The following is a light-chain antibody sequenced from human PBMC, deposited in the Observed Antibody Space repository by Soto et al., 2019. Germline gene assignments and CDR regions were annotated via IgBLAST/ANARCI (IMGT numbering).Light chain of an antibody. J-gene: IGKJ3*01. V-gene: IGKV1-33*01. CDR2: DAS. CDR3: QQYDSLPFT. CDR1: RSISNY. Sequence: DIQMTQSPSSLSASVGDAVSLTCRASRSISNYLNWYQQKPGKAPKLLTYDASDLETGVPSRFSGSGSGTDFTFTISNLQPEDFATYYCQQYDSLPFTFGPGTKVDFK.